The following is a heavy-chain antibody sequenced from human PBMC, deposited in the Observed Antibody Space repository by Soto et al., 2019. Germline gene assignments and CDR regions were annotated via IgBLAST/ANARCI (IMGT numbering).Heavy chain of an antibody. J-gene: IGHJ4*02. CDR3: ARGDSSGWDFDY. CDR1: KFTFSNYN. D-gene: IGHD6-19*01. CDR2: ISSSESTI. V-gene: IGHV3-48*02. Sequence: EVQLVESGGGLVQPGGSLRLSCAASKFTFSNYNMNWVRQAPGKGLEWVSYISSSESTIYYADSVKDRFVIYRDNAENSLYLKMNSLRDEDTAVYYCARGDSSGWDFDYWGQGTLVTVSS.